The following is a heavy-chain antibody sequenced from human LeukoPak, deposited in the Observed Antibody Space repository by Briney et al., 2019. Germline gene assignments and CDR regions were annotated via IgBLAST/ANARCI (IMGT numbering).Heavy chain of an antibody. J-gene: IGHJ4*02. CDR3: ASSLPFDY. CDR2: ISSSSSYI. Sequence: GGSLRLFCAASGFTFSSYSMNWVRQAAGKGLEWVSSISSSSSYIYYADSVKGRFTISRDNAKNSLYLQMNSLRAEDTAVYYCASSLPFDYWGQGTLVTVSS. CDR1: GFTFSSYS. V-gene: IGHV3-21*01.